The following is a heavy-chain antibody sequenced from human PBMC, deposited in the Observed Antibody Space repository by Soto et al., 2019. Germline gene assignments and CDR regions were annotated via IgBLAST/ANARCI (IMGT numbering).Heavy chain of an antibody. V-gene: IGHV1-3*01. CDR1: GYTFTSYA. CDR2: INAGNGNT. D-gene: IGHD6-19*01. Sequence: QVQLVQSGAEVKKPGASVKVSCKASGYTFTSYAMHWVRQAPGQRLEWMGWINAGNGNTKYSQKFKGRVTITRETSESTAYIDLSSLRCEDTAVYYCERDCRSGCHVPSSWGQGTLGTVCS. CDR3: ERDCRSGCHVPSS. J-gene: IGHJ5*02.